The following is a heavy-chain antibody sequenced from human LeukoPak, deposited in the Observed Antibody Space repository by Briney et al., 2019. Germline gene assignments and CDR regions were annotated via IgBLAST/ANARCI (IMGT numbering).Heavy chain of an antibody. Sequence: ASVKVSCKASGYTFTSYDINWVRQATGQGLEWMGWMNPNSGNTGYAQKFQGRVTMTRNTSISTAYMELGSLRSEDTAVYYCARGMLVITSSWFDPWGQGTLVTVSS. D-gene: IGHD3-22*01. J-gene: IGHJ5*02. CDR1: GYTFTSYD. CDR2: MNPNSGNT. V-gene: IGHV1-8*01. CDR3: ARGMLVITSSWFDP.